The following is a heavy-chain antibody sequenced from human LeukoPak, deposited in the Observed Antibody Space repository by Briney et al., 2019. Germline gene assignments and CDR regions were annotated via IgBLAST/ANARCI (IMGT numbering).Heavy chain of an antibody. V-gene: IGHV4-59*01. J-gene: IGHJ6*02. Sequence: PSETLSLTCTVSGGSISSYYWSWIRQPPGKGLEWIGYIYYSGSTNYNPSLKSRVTISVDTSKNQFSLKLSSVTAADTAVFYCARSYSSGGYYYSGMDVWGQGTTVTVSS. CDR1: GGSISSYY. CDR2: IYYSGST. D-gene: IGHD6-25*01. CDR3: ARSYSSGGYYYSGMDV.